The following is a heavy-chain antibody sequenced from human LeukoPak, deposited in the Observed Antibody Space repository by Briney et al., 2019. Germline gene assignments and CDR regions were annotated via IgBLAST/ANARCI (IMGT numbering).Heavy chain of an antibody. CDR1: GGSISSGSYY. CDR3: ARSYCSSTSCYTGGFDY. Sequence: PSQTLSLTCTVSGGSISSGSYYWSWIRQPAGKGLEWIVRIYTSGSTNYNPSLKSRVTISVDTSKNQFSLKLSSVTAADTAVYYCARSYCSSTSCYTGGFDYWGQGTLVTVSS. J-gene: IGHJ4*02. V-gene: IGHV4-61*02. CDR2: IYTSGST. D-gene: IGHD2-2*02.